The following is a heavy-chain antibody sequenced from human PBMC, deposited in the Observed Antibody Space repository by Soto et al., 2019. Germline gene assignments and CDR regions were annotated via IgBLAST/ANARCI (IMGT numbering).Heavy chain of an antibody. CDR3: ARHVTIKWELRLGWFDP. D-gene: IGHD1-26*01. CDR1: GGSISSSGYY. CDR2: IYHSGNT. Sequence: PSETLSLTCTVSGGSISSSGYYWGWIRQPPGRGLEWIGSIYHSGNTFYSPSLRSRVTISVDTSKNQFSLKLSSVTAADTAVYYCARHVTIKWELRLGWFDPWGQGTLVTVSS. J-gene: IGHJ5*02. V-gene: IGHV4-39*01.